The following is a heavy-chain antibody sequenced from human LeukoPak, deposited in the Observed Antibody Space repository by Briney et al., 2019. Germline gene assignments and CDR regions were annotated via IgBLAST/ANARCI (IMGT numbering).Heavy chain of an antibody. CDR3: ARAAYSSSWPNYYFYYYMDV. CDR2: ISSSSSYI. Sequence: GGSLRLSCVASGFTFSSSTMNWVRQAPGKGLEWVSSISSSSSYIYYADSVKGRFTISRDNAKNSLYLQMNSLRAEDTAVYYCARAAYSSSWPNYYFYYYMDVWGKGTTVTVSS. D-gene: IGHD6-13*01. CDR1: GFTFSSST. J-gene: IGHJ6*03. V-gene: IGHV3-21*01.